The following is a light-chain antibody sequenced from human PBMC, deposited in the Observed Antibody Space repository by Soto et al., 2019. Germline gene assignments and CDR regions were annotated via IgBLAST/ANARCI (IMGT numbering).Light chain of an antibody. CDR2: DAS. CDR3: QQYNSYLMYT. V-gene: IGKV1-5*01. Sequence: DIQMTQSPSPLSASVGDRVTITCRASQGISSWLAWYQQKPGKAPKLLIYDASSLDSGVPSRFSGSGSGTEFTLSISSLKPDDFATYDWQQYNSYLMYTLGQGTKLELK. CDR1: QGISSW. J-gene: IGKJ2*01.